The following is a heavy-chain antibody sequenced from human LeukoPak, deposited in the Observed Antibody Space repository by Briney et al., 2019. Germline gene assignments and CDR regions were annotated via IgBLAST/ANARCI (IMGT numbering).Heavy chain of an antibody. CDR2: IYTSGST. CDR1: GGSISSYY. CDR3: ARDMAERRRHCSGGSCHLNYNWFDP. D-gene: IGHD2-15*01. J-gene: IGHJ5*02. V-gene: IGHV4-4*07. Sequence: SETLSLTCTVSGGSISSYYWSWIRQPAGKGLEWIGRIYTSGSTNYNPSLKSRVTMSVDTSKNQYTLKLSSVTAADTAVYYCARDMAERRRHCSGGSCHLNYNWFDPWGQGTLVTVSS.